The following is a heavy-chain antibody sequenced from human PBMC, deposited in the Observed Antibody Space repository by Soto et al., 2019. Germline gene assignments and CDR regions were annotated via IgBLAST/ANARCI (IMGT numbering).Heavy chain of an antibody. J-gene: IGHJ4*02. Sequence: QVQLQESGPGLVKPSETLSLTCTVSCGSISSYYWSWIRQSPGKGLEWIGYVFYSGATNYHPSFKSRVTISVDTSKSQFSLKLSSVTAADTALYYCARGPARYYFDYWGRGTLVTVSS. D-gene: IGHD2-15*01. CDR1: CGSISSYY. CDR3: ARGPARYYFDY. V-gene: IGHV4-59*01. CDR2: VFYSGAT.